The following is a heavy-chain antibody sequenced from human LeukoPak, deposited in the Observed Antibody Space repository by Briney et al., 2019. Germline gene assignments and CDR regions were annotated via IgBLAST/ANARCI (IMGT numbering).Heavy chain of an antibody. J-gene: IGHJ3*02. V-gene: IGHV5-51*01. CDR3: ARPRDSSGPRGAFDI. CDR1: GYSFTSYW. CDR2: IYPGDSDT. D-gene: IGHD3-22*01. Sequence: GESLKISCKGSGYSFTSYWIGWVRHMPGKGLEWMGIIYPGDSDTRYSPSFQGQVTISADKSISTAYLQWSSLKASDTAMFYCARPRDSSGPRGAFDIWGQGTMVTVSS.